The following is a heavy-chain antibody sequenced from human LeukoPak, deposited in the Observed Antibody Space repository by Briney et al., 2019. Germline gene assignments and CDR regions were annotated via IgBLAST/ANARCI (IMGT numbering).Heavy chain of an antibody. CDR3: ARGGGSGRWGSAFDM. D-gene: IGHD6-19*01. CDR1: GFTFSSYG. Sequence: GGLLRLSCVASGFTFSSYGMDWVRQAPGKGLEWVANMKQDGREKYYVDSVKGRFTISRDNAKNSLYLQMNSLRDEDTAVYYCARGGGSGRWGSAFDMWGQGTMVTVSS. CDR2: MKQDGREK. V-gene: IGHV3-7*01. J-gene: IGHJ3*02.